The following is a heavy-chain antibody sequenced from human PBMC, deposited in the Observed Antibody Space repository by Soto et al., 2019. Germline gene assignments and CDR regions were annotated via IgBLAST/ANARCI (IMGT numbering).Heavy chain of an antibody. CDR2: ISWNSGSI. J-gene: IGHJ6*03. V-gene: IGHV3-9*01. CDR1: GFTFDDYA. CDR3: AKDRMTNYYYYYMDV. Sequence: GGSLRLSCAASGFTFDDYAMHWVRQAPGKGLEWVSGISWNSGSIGYADSVKGRFTFSRDNAKNSLYLQMNSLRAEDTALYFCAKDRMTNYYYYYMDVWGKGTTVTVSS. D-gene: IGHD4-17*01.